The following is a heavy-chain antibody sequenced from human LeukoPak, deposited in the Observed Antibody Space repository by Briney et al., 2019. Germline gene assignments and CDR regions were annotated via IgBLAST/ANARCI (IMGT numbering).Heavy chain of an antibody. CDR2: LYSSGSA. J-gene: IGHJ3*02. CDR3: ARARGYSDAFDI. V-gene: IGHV3-53*01. D-gene: IGHD5-18*01. Sequence: GGSLRLSCAASGFTVSSHYMTWVRQAPGKGLEWVSVLYSSGSAYYADSVKGRFTISRDNSKNTLYLQMNSLRAEDTAVYYCARARGYSDAFDIWGQGTMVTVSS. CDR1: GFTVSSHY.